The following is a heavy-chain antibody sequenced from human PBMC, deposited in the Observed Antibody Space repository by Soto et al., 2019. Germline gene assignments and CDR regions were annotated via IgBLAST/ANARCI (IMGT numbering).Heavy chain of an antibody. D-gene: IGHD5-18*01. V-gene: IGHV1-69*13. CDR2: LIAMLGTP. CDR3: ARGAMANFDY. J-gene: IGHJ4*02. CDR1: GGTFGSHG. Sequence: ASVKVSCNASGGTFGSHGIAWVRQAPGQGLEWMGGLIAMLGTPTYARKVQGRATITADESLTSSYLELRSLRSEDTAVYFCARGAMANFDYWGQGTVVTVSS.